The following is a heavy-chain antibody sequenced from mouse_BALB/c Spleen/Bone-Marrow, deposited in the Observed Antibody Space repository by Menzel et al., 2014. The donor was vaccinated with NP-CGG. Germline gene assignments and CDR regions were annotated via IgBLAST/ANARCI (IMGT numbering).Heavy chain of an antibody. CDR2: INPGSGGT. D-gene: IGHD2-10*01. V-gene: IGHV1-54*01. CDR3: ARGAYYGNYFDY. CDR1: GYAFTNYL. J-gene: IGHJ2*01. Sequence: LVESGAELVRPGTSVKVSCKASGYAFTNYLIEWVKQRPGQGLEWIGVINPGSGGTNYNEKFKGKATLTADKSSSTAYMQLSSLTSDDSAVYFCARGAYYGNYFDYWGQGTTLPVSS.